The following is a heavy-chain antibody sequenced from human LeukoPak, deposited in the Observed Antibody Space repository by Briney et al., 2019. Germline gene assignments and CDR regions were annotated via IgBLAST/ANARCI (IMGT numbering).Heavy chain of an antibody. CDR1: GFTFSSYG. CDR2: IKQDGSEK. V-gene: IGHV3-7*01. J-gene: IGHJ4*02. CDR3: ARDGGSGSYRVY. Sequence: HPGGSLRLSCAASGFTFSSYGMHWVRQAPGKGLEWVANIKQDGSEKYYVDSVKGRFTISRDNAKNSLYLQMNSLRAEDTAVYYCARDGGSGSYRVYWGQGTLVTVSS. D-gene: IGHD3-10*01.